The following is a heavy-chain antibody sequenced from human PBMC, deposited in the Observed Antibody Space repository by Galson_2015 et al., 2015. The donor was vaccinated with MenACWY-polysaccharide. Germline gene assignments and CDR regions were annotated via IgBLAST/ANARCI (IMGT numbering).Heavy chain of an antibody. Sequence: PALVKPTQTLSLTCTFSGFSVTATGVGVGWIRQPPGKAPEWLAHIYWDGDKLFSPSLGARLTITKDTSRDQVVLTMTDMDPVDTASYYCVRLLGGVSFDSWGQGTL. J-gene: IGHJ4*02. V-gene: IGHV2-5*02. CDR2: IYWDGDK. CDR1: GFSVTATGVG. CDR3: VRLLGGVSFDS. D-gene: IGHD1-26*01.